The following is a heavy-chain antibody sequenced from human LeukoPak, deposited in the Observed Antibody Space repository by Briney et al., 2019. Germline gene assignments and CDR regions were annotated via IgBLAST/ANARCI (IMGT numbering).Heavy chain of an antibody. V-gene: IGHV3-9*01. Sequence: GRSLRLSCAASGFTFADYAMHWVRQAPGKGLEWVSGISWNSGSIGYADSVKGRFTISRDNAKNSLYLQMNSLRAEDTALYYCAKGGIFGVAPRGWGQGTLVTVSS. CDR3: AKGGIFGVAPRG. J-gene: IGHJ4*02. CDR2: ISWNSGSI. CDR1: GFTFADYA. D-gene: IGHD3-3*01.